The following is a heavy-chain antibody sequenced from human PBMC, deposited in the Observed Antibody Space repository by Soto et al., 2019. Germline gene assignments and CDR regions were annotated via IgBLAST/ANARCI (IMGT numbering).Heavy chain of an antibody. Sequence: QLQLQESGPGLVKPSETLSLACTVSGASISSDRYYWDWIRQPPGKGLEWIGSVYYSGTTYYNPSLKSRVTVSVDTSKNQFSRTLRSVTAADTAVYYFARHAAYDSVLGNYEDKDYWGQGTLVTVSS. CDR2: VYYSGTT. CDR3: ARHAAYDSVLGNYEDKDY. V-gene: IGHV4-39*01. J-gene: IGHJ4*02. CDR1: GASISSDRYY. D-gene: IGHD3-16*01.